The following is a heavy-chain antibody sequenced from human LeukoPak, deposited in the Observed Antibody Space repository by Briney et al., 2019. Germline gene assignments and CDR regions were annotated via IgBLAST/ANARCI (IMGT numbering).Heavy chain of an antibody. CDR2: ISSSGSTI. CDR1: GFTFSSYE. CDR3: AREILIYYGSGSYYNGSY. Sequence: GGSLRLSCAASGFTFSSYEMNWVRQAPGKGLEWVSYISSSGSTIYYADSVKGRFTISRDNAKNSLYLQMNSLRAEDTAVYYCAREILIYYGSGSYYNGSYWGQGILVTVSS. D-gene: IGHD3-10*01. V-gene: IGHV3-48*03. J-gene: IGHJ4*02.